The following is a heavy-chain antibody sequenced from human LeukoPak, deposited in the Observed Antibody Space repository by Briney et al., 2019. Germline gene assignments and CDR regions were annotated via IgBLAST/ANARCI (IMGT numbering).Heavy chain of an antibody. Sequence: GESLKISCKGSGYSFTTYWIVWVRQMPRKGLEWMGIIYPGDSDTRYSPSFQGQVTISADKSISTAYLQWSSLKASDTAIYYCARHQGEGGNWFDPWGQGTLVTVSS. CDR3: ARHQGEGGNWFDP. D-gene: IGHD3-16*01. CDR2: IYPGDSDT. CDR1: GYSFTTYW. J-gene: IGHJ5*02. V-gene: IGHV5-51*01.